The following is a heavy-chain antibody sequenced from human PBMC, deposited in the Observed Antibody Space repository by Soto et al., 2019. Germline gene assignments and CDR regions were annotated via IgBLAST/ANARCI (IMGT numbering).Heavy chain of an antibody. Sequence: QVQLQQWGAGLLKPSETLSLTCAVYGGSFSGYYWCWIRQPPGKGLEWIGEINHSGSTNYNPSLKPRVTPSVATSMYPFCLQLTSVTPADPAVYYCGRERSNCSGGSCYSPNCDYWGQATPLTVPS. CDR2: INHSGST. CDR3: GRERSNCSGGSCYSPNCDY. D-gene: IGHD2-15*01. V-gene: IGHV4-34*01. J-gene: IGHJ4*02. CDR1: GGSFSGYY.